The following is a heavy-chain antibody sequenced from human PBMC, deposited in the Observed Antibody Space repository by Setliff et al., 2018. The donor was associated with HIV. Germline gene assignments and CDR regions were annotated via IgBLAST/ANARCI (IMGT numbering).Heavy chain of an antibody. CDR1: GGSIRSGSYY. Sequence: PSETLSLTCTVSGGSIRSGSYYWSWIRQHPEKGLEWIGYIYHSGSTYYNPSLKSRVSISIDMSKNQFYLKLNSVTAADTAVYYCARDEGAGPVDSCGRGTLVTVSS. V-gene: IGHV4-31*02. D-gene: IGHD1-26*01. J-gene: IGHJ4*02. CDR2: IYHSGST. CDR3: ARDEGAGPVDS.